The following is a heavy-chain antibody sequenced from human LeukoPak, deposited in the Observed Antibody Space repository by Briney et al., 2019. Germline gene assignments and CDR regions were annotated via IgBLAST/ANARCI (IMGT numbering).Heavy chain of an antibody. J-gene: IGHJ4*02. CDR3: AKEVIYGGNSLFDY. CDR1: GFTFSNAW. Sequence: GGSLRLSCAASGFTFSNAWMSWVRQAPGKGLEWVGNIQPDGSEQYPVDSVKGRFTISRDNARNSLFLQMNSLRVEDTAVYYCAKEVIYGGNSLFDYWGQGTLVTVSS. V-gene: IGHV3-7*01. D-gene: IGHD4-23*01. CDR2: IQPDGSEQ.